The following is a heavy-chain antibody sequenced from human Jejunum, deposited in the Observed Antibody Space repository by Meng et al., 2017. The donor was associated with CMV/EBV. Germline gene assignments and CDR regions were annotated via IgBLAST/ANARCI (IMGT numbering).Heavy chain of an antibody. J-gene: IGHJ4*02. CDR3: AGGVGGTIGY. Sequence: CKASGSTFSNAATSWVRQAPGQGLEWMGNIIAVFDRTNYAQKFQGRVTITADRSTNTAYMELSSLRSDDTAIYYCAGGVGGTIGYWGQGTLVTVSS. V-gene: IGHV1-69*04. D-gene: IGHD1-26*01. CDR2: IIAVFDRT. CDR1: GSTFSNAA.